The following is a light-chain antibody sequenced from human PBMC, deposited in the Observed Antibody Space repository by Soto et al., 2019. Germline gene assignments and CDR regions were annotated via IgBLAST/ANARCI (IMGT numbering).Light chain of an antibody. J-gene: IGKJ2*01. Sequence: IQMTQSPSSLSASVGDRVSITCRASQGIGSYLAWYQQKPGKAPKLLIYATSNLQSGVPSRFSGSGSETGFTLTISSLQPEDFASYYCQQSNSYPRTFGQGTKV. V-gene: IGKV1-39*01. CDR3: QQSNSYPRT. CDR2: ATS. CDR1: QGIGSY.